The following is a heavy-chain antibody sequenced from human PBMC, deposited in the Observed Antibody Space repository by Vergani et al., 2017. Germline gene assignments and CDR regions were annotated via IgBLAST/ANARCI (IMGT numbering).Heavy chain of an antibody. J-gene: IGHJ6*02. V-gene: IGHV4-38-2*01. Sequence: QVQLQESGPGLVKPSETLTLTCDVSDSSIMTNPYWGWFRQSPGKGLGWIGCIHHSGDTHYNSSLKSRVSISIVSSSKFSLSLTPVTAADTAIYYCARHRGSGGFFPSSYFYGMDVWGHGTTVTVSS. CDR2: IHHSGDT. D-gene: IGHD3-10*01. CDR3: ARHRGSGGFFPSSYFYGMDV. CDR1: DSSIMTNPY.